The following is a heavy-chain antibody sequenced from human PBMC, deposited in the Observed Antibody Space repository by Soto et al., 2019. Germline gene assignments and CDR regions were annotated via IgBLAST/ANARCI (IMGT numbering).Heavy chain of an antibody. CDR3: ARTLSHFHSSGWDDFDY. V-gene: IGHV1-69*12. D-gene: IGHD6-19*01. CDR2: IIPIFGTA. Sequence: QVQLVQSGAEVKKPGSSVKVSCKASGGTFSSYAISWVRQAPGQGREWMGGIIPIFGTANYAQKFQGRVTITADESTSTAYMELSSLRSEDTAVYYCARTLSHFHSSGWDDFDYWGQGTLVTVSS. CDR1: GGTFSSYA. J-gene: IGHJ4*02.